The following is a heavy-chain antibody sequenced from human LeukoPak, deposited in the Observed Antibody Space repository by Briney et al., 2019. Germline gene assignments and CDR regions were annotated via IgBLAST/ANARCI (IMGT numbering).Heavy chain of an antibody. J-gene: IGHJ2*01. Sequence: ASVKVSCKASGYTFTSYGISWLRQAPGQGLEWMGWISANNGYTKYAQKFQGRVTMTTDTSTRTAYMEVRSLRSDDTAVYYCARDPPRRDGNNYGYFDLWGRGTLVSVSS. CDR1: GYTFTSYG. V-gene: IGHV1-18*01. CDR2: ISANNGYT. D-gene: IGHD5-24*01. CDR3: ARDPPRRDGNNYGYFDL.